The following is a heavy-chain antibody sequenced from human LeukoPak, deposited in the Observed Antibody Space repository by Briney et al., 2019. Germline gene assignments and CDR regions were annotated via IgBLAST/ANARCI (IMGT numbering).Heavy chain of an antibody. V-gene: IGHV4-4*07. CDR2: IYNSGST. CDR1: GGSISSYY. D-gene: IGHD6-13*01. Sequence: PSETPSLTCTVSGGSISSYYWSWLRQPAGKGLEWIGRIYNSGSTNYNPSLKSRVTMSVDTSKNQSSLKLSSVTAADTAVYYCARAGANGIEAAGSLRYWGQGTLVTVSS. CDR3: ARAGANGIEAAGSLRY. J-gene: IGHJ4*02.